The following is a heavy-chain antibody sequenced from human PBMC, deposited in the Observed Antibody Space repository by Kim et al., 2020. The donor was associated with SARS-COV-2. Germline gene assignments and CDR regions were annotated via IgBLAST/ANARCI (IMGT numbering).Heavy chain of an antibody. J-gene: IGHJ6*03. CDR3: AKGPGGSSRVGSIFYMDV. D-gene: IGHD6-6*01. V-gene: IGHV3-23*01. Sequence: VKGRFTISRDNSKNSLFLQLNSLRAEDTAIFYCAKGPGGSSRVGSIFYMDVWGKGTTVTVSS.